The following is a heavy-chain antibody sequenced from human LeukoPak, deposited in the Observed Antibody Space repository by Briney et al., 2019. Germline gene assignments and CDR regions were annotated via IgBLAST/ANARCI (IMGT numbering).Heavy chain of an antibody. CDR2: IIPIFGTA. D-gene: IGHD3-22*01. V-gene: IGHV1-69*05. J-gene: IGHJ4*02. Sequence: ASVKVSCKASGGTFSSYAISWVRQAPGQGLEWMGRIIPIFGTANYAQKFQGRVTMTTDTSTSTAYMELRSLRSDDTAVYYCARDGDPKYYYDSSGYYSYWGQGTLVTVSS. CDR3: ARDGDPKYYYDSSGYYSY. CDR1: GGTFSSYA.